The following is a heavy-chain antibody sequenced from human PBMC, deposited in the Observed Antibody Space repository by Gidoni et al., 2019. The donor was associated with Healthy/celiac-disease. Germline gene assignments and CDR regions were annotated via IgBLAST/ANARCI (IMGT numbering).Heavy chain of an antibody. CDR1: GGSISSGGYY. D-gene: IGHD5-12*01. V-gene: IGHV4-31*03. J-gene: IGHJ4*02. CDR3: ARGPRGYDYYFGLGSWGYFDY. CDR2: IYYSGST. Sequence: QVQLQESGPGLVKPSQTLSLTCTVSGGSISSGGYYWSWIRQHPGKGLEWIGYIYYSGSTYYNPSLKSRVTISVDTSKNQFSLKLSSVTAADTAVYYCARGPRGYDYYFGLGSWGYFDYWGQGTLVTVSS.